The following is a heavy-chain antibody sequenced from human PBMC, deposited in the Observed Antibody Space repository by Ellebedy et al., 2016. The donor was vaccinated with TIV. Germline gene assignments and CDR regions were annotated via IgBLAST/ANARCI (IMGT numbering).Heavy chain of an antibody. Sequence: SVKVSXXASGGTFSSYAISWVRQAPGQGLEWMGGIIPIFGTANYAQKFQGRVTITADESTSTAYMELSSLRSEDTAVYYCARASADSSGYRLRNYYYYYMDVWGKGTTVTVSS. CDR3: ARASADSSGYRLRNYYYYYMDV. CDR2: IIPIFGTA. J-gene: IGHJ6*03. V-gene: IGHV1-69*13. CDR1: GGTFSSYA. D-gene: IGHD3-22*01.